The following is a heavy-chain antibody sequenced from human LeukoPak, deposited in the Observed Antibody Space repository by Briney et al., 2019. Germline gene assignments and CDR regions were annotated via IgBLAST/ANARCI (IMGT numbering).Heavy chain of an antibody. CDR1: GGSISSSSYY. Sequence: SETLSLTCTVSGGSISSSSYYWGWIRQPPGKGLEWIGSIYYSGSTYYNPSLKSRVTISVDTSKNQFSLKLSSVTAADTAVYYCARDYYGSGSLYYYGMDVWGQGTTVTVSS. CDR2: IYYSGST. D-gene: IGHD3-10*01. J-gene: IGHJ6*02. V-gene: IGHV4-39*02. CDR3: ARDYYGSGSLYYYGMDV.